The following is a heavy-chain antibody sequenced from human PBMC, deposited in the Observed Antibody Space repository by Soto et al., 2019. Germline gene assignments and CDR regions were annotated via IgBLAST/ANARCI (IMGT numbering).Heavy chain of an antibody. CDR3: ARGGEAARHDGFDP. CDR2: IYYSGST. J-gene: IGHJ5*02. CDR1: GGSISSSSYY. V-gene: IGHV4-39*01. Sequence: SETLSLTCTVSGGSISSSSYYWGWLRQPPGKGLVWIGSIYYSGSTYYNLYLKSRVTISVEKSKNQSSMKLSSVTAADTAVYYCARGGEAARHDGFDPWGQGTLVSVAS. D-gene: IGHD6-6*01.